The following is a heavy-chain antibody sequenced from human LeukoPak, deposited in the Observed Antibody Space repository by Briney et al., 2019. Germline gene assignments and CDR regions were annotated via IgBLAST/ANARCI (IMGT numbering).Heavy chain of an antibody. Sequence: SETLSLTCTVSGGSISSYYWSWIRQPPGKGLEWIGYIYYSGGTNYNPSLKSRVTISVDTSKNQFSLKLSSVTAADTAVYYCAREMWDCSGGSCYSDDAFDIWGQGTMVTVSS. J-gene: IGHJ3*02. V-gene: IGHV4-59*01. D-gene: IGHD2-15*01. CDR3: AREMWDCSGGSCYSDDAFDI. CDR2: IYYSGGT. CDR1: GGSISSYY.